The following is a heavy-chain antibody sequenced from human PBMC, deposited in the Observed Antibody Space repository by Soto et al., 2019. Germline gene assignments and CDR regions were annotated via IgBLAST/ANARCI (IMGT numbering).Heavy chain of an antibody. J-gene: IGHJ4*02. D-gene: IGHD6-13*01. CDR3: ARSPRGQHLPH. CDR2: THSNGNT. CDR1: DGSISNYY. V-gene: IGHV4-59*01. Sequence: PSETLSLTCPVSDGSISNYYWTWIRQSPGKGLEWIGYTHSNGNTNYNPSLRGRVTVSLDTSKNQFSLKLNSVTAADTAVYFCARSPRGQHLPHWGQGTLVTVSS.